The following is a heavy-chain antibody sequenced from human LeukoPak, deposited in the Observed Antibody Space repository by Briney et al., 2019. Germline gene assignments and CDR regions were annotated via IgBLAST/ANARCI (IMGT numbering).Heavy chain of an antibody. Sequence: GESLKISCKGSGYNFITYRIAWVRQMPGKGLEWVGIIYPADSDTRYSPSFQGQVTISADKSISTAYLQWSSLKASDTAMYYCARPDAPGAIGNAFDLWGQGTMVIVSS. J-gene: IGHJ3*01. CDR2: IYPADSDT. CDR1: GYNFITYR. D-gene: IGHD2-2*01. CDR3: ARPDAPGAIGNAFDL. V-gene: IGHV5-51*01.